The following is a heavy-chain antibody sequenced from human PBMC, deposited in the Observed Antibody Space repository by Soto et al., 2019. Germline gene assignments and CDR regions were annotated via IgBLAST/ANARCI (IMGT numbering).Heavy chain of an antibody. Sequence: PGGSLRLSCAASGFTFSSDWMTWVRQAPGKGLEWVANIKEDGSEKYYVDSVKGGFTISRDNAEKSLYLQMNSLRAEDSAVYYCARGIQQLDSWGQGTTVTVSS. CDR1: GFTFSSDW. J-gene: IGHJ6*02. CDR3: ARGIQQLDS. V-gene: IGHV3-7*03. D-gene: IGHD6-13*01. CDR2: IKEDGSEK.